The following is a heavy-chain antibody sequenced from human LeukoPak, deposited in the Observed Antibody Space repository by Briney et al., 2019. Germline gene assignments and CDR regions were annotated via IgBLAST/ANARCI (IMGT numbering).Heavy chain of an antibody. Sequence: ASVKVSCKVSGYTLTELSMHWARQAPGKGLEWMGGFDPEDGETIYAQKFQGRVTMTEDTSTDTAYMELSSLRSEDTAVYYCARDRCSSTSCYTDDAFDIWGQGTMVTVSS. D-gene: IGHD2-2*02. CDR1: GYTLTELS. V-gene: IGHV1-24*01. CDR2: FDPEDGET. J-gene: IGHJ3*02. CDR3: ARDRCSSTSCYTDDAFDI.